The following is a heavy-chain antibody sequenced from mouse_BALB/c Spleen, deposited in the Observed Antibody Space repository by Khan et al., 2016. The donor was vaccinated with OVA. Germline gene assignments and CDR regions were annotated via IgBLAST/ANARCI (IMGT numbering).Heavy chain of an antibody. Sequence: QAQLQQSGPELVKPGASVKMSCKASGYTFTDYVLTWVKQSTGKGLEWIGEIYPGSGNSYYNEKFKDKATLTADKSSNTAYIQFSRLTFEDSAVYFCARGGYGTSGAYWGQGTLVTVSA. CDR1: GYTFTDYV. D-gene: IGHD1-1*01. J-gene: IGHJ3*01. CDR2: IYPGSGNS. CDR3: ARGGYGTSGAY. V-gene: IGHV1-81*01.